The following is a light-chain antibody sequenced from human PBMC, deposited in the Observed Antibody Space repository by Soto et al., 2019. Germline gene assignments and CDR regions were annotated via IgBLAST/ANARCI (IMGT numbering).Light chain of an antibody. CDR1: PSITRW. Sequence: IHLTQSPSTLSSSLGARVTMTCLASPSITRWLAWYQQKPGEAPKLLLYDASTLESGVPPTFSGRGSGTEFTLTISSLQPDDFATYYCQQYNHYSGLTFGGGTKVDIK. J-gene: IGKJ4*01. V-gene: IGKV1-5*01. CDR2: DAS. CDR3: QQYNHYSGLT.